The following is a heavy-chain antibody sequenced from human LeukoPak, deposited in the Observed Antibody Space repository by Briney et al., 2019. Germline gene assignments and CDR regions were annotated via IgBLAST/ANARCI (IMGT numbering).Heavy chain of an antibody. J-gene: IGHJ6*03. Sequence: PSETLSLTCTVSGGSISSYYWSWIRQPPGKGLEYIGYIHFSGSTNYNPSLKSRVTMSVDTSKNQFSLKLSSVTAADTAVYYCARVDSGYDSYYYYYMDVWGKGTTVTISS. D-gene: IGHD5-12*01. CDR3: ARVDSGYDSYYYYYMDV. V-gene: IGHV4-59*12. CDR2: IHFSGST. CDR1: GGSISSYY.